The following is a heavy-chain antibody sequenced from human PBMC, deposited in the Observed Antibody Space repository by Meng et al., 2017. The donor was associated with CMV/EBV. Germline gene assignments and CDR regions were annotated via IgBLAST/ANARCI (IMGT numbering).Heavy chain of an antibody. Sequence: QLQEPGPGLVKPSQPPSLICTVSGGSISSGDYYWSWIRQPPGKGLEWIGYIYYSGSTYYNPSLKSRVTISVDTSKNQFSLKLSSVTAADTAVYYCARVGRTSCYDYWGQGTLVTVSS. CDR1: GGSISSGDYY. V-gene: IGHV4-30-4*08. CDR3: ARVGRTSCYDY. D-gene: IGHD2-2*01. CDR2: IYYSGST. J-gene: IGHJ4*02.